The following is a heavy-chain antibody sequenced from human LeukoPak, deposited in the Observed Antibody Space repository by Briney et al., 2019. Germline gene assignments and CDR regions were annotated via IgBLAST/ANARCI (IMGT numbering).Heavy chain of an antibody. CDR3: ARGRIQLWVPFDY. CDR2: ISSNGGST. CDR1: GFTFSSYA. Sequence: RSGGSLRLSCAASGFTFSSYAMHWVRQAPGKGLEYVSAISSNGGSTHYANSAKGRFTISRDNSKNTLYLQMGSLRAEDMAVYYCARGRIQLWVPFDYWGQGTLVTVSS. V-gene: IGHV3-64*01. D-gene: IGHD5-18*01. J-gene: IGHJ4*02.